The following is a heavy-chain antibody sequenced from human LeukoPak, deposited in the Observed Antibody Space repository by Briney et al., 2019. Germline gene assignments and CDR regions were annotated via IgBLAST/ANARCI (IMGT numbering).Heavy chain of an antibody. D-gene: IGHD1-26*01. Sequence: SETLSLTCTVSGGSINIYYWSWIRQPPGKGLEWIGYIYYSGSTNYNPSLKSRVTISVDTSKNQISLKLSSVTAADTAVYYCARDSTVGAHDCWGEGTVVAVSS. V-gene: IGHV4-59*01. CDR3: ARDSTVGAHDC. J-gene: IGHJ4*02. CDR1: GGSINIYY. CDR2: IYYSGST.